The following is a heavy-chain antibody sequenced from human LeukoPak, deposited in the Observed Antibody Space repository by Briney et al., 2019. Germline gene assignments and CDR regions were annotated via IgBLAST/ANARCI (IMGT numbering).Heavy chain of an antibody. V-gene: IGHV4-34*01. CDR3: ASGKVPPGIAAAGTAYYFDY. CDR1: GGSFSGYY. CDR2: INHRGST. J-gene: IGHJ4*02. Sequence: PAETLSLTCAVDGGSFSGYYWSWIRQPPGKGLEWIGEINHRGSTNYNPPLKSRVTISVDTSKNQFSLKLSSVTAADTAVYYCASGKVPPGIAAAGTAYYFDYWGQGTLVTASS. D-gene: IGHD6-13*01.